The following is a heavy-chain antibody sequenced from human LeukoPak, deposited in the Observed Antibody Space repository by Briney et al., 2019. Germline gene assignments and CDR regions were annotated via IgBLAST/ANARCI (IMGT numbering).Heavy chain of an antibody. CDR3: ARVGYSYVINDWSRTGLGAYPTKYHYHMDV. CDR1: GGFFRDYY. CDR2: ISPSGST. D-gene: IGHD5-18*01. Sequence: SETLSLLCGVYGGFFRDYYWLGIRQPPARGGEGIGEISPSGSTNYSPSLKSRVTMSVDTSKNQFSLKLSSVTAADTAVYFCARVGYSYVINDWSRTGLGAYPTKYHYHMDVWDKGTTVTVS. V-gene: IGHV4-34*01. J-gene: IGHJ6*03.